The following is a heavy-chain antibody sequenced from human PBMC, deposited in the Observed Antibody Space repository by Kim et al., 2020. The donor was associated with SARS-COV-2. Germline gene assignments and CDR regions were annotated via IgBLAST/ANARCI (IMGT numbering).Heavy chain of an antibody. CDR3: ARDVGFGFDD. CDR1: GGTFSSYA. CDR2: NIPIFGTA. Sequence: SVKVSCKASGGTFSSYAISWVRQAPGQGLEWMGGNIPIFGTANYAQKFQGRVTITADESTSTAYMERSSLRSEDTAVYYCARDVGFGFDDWGQGTLVTVSS. J-gene: IGHJ4*02. D-gene: IGHD3-16*01. V-gene: IGHV1-69*13.